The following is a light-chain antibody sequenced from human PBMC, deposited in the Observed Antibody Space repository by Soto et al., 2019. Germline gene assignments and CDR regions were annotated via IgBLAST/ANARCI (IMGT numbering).Light chain of an antibody. Sequence: EIVLTQSPGTLSLSPGERATLSCRASQSINNNYLAWYQQKPGQAPRLLIYGASSRATGIPDRFSGSGSGTDFTFTISRLEPEDFAVYYCQQYVTSHRTFGQGTKVDIK. CDR2: GAS. CDR3: QQYVTSHRT. V-gene: IGKV3-20*01. J-gene: IGKJ1*01. CDR1: QSINNNY.